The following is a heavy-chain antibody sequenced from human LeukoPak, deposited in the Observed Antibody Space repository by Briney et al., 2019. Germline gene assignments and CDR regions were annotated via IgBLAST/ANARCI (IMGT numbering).Heavy chain of an antibody. Sequence: GASVTVSCKACGYTFTRYYMHGVGPAPGQGREWMGIINPSGGSTSYAQKFQGRVTMTRDTSTSTVYMELSSLRSEDTAVYYCAREVPGIAVAANWFDPWGQGTLVTVSS. V-gene: IGHV1-46*01. CDR2: INPSGGST. CDR1: GYTFTRYY. CDR3: AREVPGIAVAANWFDP. D-gene: IGHD6-19*01. J-gene: IGHJ5*02.